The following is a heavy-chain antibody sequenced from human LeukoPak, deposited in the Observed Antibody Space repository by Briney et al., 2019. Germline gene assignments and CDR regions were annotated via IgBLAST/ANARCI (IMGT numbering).Heavy chain of an antibody. CDR1: GFTFSSYA. CDR3: ARERPVTSFDY. Sequence: PGRSLRLSCAASGFTFSSYAMHWVRQAPGKGLEWVAAISYDGSNKYYADSVKGRFTISRDNSKNTLYLQMNSLRAEDTAVYYCARERPVTSFDYWGQGTLVTVSS. V-gene: IGHV3-30-3*01. J-gene: IGHJ4*02. CDR2: ISYDGSNK. D-gene: IGHD1-14*01.